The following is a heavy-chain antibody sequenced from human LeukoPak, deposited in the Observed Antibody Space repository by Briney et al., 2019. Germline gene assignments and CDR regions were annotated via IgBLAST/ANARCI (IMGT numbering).Heavy chain of an antibody. CDR2: IWSDGSNK. Sequence: RPGGSLRLSCGAYRFPFRSYVMHWVRQAPGKGLEWVAVIWSDGSNKYYADSVKGRFTISRDNSKNTLFLQIKNLRAQETAVYYCARSPVAASYYFDYWGQGTLVTVSS. CDR1: RFPFRSYV. V-gene: IGHV3-33*01. J-gene: IGHJ4*02. CDR3: ARSPVAASYYFDY. D-gene: IGHD6-19*01.